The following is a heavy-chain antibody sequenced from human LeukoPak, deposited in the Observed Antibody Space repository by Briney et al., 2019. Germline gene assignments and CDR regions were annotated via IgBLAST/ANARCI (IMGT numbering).Heavy chain of an antibody. CDR1: GFTFNTYT. CDR2: ITASSTAI. V-gene: IGHV3-21*04. J-gene: IGHJ4*02. CDR3: AKAGAVVVVAAKYFDY. Sequence: GGSLRLSCAASGFTFNTYTMNWVRQAPGKGLEWVSSITASSTAIYSADSVKGRFTISRDNAKNFLYLQMNSLRAEDTAVYYCAKAGAVVVVAAKYFDYWGQGTLVTVSS. D-gene: IGHD2-15*01.